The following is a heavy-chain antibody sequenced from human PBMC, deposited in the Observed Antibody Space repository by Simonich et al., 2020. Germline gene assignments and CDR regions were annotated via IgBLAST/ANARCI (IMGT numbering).Heavy chain of an antibody. CDR1: GYTFTGYY. V-gene: IGHV1-2*06. J-gene: IGHJ5*02. Sequence: QVQLVHAGAEVKKPGASVNVSCKASGYTFTGYYMHWVRQAPGQGLEWKGRSNDKSSGKNYAQKVQGRVTMTRDTSISTAYMELSRLRSDDTAVYYCARGTYGFAGTTRPNTENWFDPWGQGTLVTVSS. D-gene: IGHD1-7*01. CDR3: ARGTYGFAGTTRPNTENWFDP. CDR2: SNDKSSGK.